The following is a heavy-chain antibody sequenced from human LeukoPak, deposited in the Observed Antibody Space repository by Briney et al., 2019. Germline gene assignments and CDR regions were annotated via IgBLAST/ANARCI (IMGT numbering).Heavy chain of an antibody. CDR3: ATGIIAARPDGDY. V-gene: IGHV1-24*01. D-gene: IGHD6-6*01. CDR1: GYTLTELS. J-gene: IGHJ4*02. CDR2: FDPEDGVT. Sequence: ASVKVSCKVSGYTLTELSMHWVRQAPGKGLEWMGGFDPEDGVTIYAQKFQGRVTMTEDTSTDTAYMELSSLRSEDTAVYYCATGIIAARPDGDYWGQGTLVTVSS.